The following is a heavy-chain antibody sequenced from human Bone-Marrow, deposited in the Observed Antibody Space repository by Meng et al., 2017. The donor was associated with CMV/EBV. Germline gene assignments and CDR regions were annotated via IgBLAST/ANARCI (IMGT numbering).Heavy chain of an antibody. V-gene: IGHV4-34*01. J-gene: IGHJ6*01. D-gene: IGHD1-14*01. CDR3: ASRNPYYYYGLDV. CDR2: INHSGST. CDR1: GGSFSGYY. Sequence: SETLSLTCAVYGGSFSGYYWSWIRQPPGKGLEWIGDINHSGSTNYNPSLMSRVTISVDTSKNQFSLKLSSVTAADTAVYYCASRNPYYYYGLDVWGQGTTVTVSS.